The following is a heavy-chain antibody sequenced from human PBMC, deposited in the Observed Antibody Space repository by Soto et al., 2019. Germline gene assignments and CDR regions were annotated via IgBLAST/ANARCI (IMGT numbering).Heavy chain of an antibody. D-gene: IGHD6-6*01. V-gene: IGHV1-2*02. CDR1: GYTFTGYY. Sequence: RAAVKVSCKASGYTFTGYYMHWVRQAPGQGLEWMGWINPNSGGTNYAQKFQGRVTMTRDTSISTAYMELSRLRSHETAVYYCARRDSSSSDPFDYWGQGTLVTVSS. CDR3: ARRDSSSSDPFDY. J-gene: IGHJ4*02. CDR2: INPNSGGT.